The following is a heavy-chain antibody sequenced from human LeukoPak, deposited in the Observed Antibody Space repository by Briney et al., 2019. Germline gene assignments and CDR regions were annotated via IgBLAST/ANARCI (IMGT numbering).Heavy chain of an antibody. D-gene: IGHD3-22*01. Sequence: ASVKVSCKASGGTFSSYAISWVRQAPGQGLEWMGGIIPIFGTANYAQKFQGRVTITTDESTSTACMELSSLRSEDTAVYYCATGNYYDSSDLDYWGQGTLVTVSS. CDR1: GGTFSSYA. J-gene: IGHJ4*02. CDR3: ATGNYYDSSDLDY. V-gene: IGHV1-69*05. CDR2: IIPIFGTA.